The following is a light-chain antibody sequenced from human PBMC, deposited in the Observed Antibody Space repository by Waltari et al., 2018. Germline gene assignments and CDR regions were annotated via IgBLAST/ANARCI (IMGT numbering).Light chain of an antibody. CDR1: RLTTYA. J-gene: IGLJ2*01. CDR2: SVD. CDR3: NSRDPTTNAVV. V-gene: IGLV3-19*01. Sequence: SSELTQDPAVSVALGQTVRITCQGARLTTYAPNWYQQRPAQAPILVIFSVDDRPSGIPDRFSGSLSGDTASLTITGTQAEDEADYYCNSRDPTTNAVVFGGGTRLTVL.